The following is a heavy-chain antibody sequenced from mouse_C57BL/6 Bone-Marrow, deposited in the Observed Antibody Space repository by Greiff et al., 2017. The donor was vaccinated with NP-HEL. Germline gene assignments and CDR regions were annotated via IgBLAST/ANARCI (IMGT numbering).Heavy chain of an antibody. V-gene: IGHV1-69*01. CDR2: IDPSDSYT. J-gene: IGHJ3*01. CDR3: ARDGGFAY. CDR1: GYTFTSYW. D-gene: IGHD2-3*01. Sequence: QVQLQQPGAELVMPGASVKLSCKASGYTFTSYWMHWVKQRPGQGLEWIGEIDPSDSYTNSNQKFKGKSTLTVDKSSSTAYMQLSSLTSEDSAVYYCARDGGFAYWGQGTLVTVSA.